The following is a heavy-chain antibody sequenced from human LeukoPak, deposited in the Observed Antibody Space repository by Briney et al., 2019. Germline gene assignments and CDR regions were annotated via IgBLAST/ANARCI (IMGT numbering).Heavy chain of an antibody. V-gene: IGHV1-2*02. CDR3: ARTRGYSGYDD. Sequence: ASVKVSCKASGYTFTGYYMHWVRQAPGQGLEWMGWINPNSGGTNCAQKFQGRVTMTRDTSISTAYMELSRLRSDDTAVYYCARTRGYSGYDDWGQGTLVTVSS. J-gene: IGHJ4*02. CDR2: INPNSGGT. D-gene: IGHD5-12*01. CDR1: GYTFTGYY.